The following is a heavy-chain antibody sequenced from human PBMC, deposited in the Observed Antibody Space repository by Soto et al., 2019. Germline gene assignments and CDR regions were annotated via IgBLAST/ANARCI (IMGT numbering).Heavy chain of an antibody. V-gene: IGHV4-59*08. J-gene: IGHJ5*02. Sequence: SETLSLTCTVSGGSISSYYWSWIRQPPGKGLEWIGYIYYSGSTYYNPSLKSRVTISVDTSKNQFSLKLSSVTAADTAVYYCARAIIVLVPAAMVSHWFDPWGQGTLVTVSS. CDR2: IYYSGST. CDR1: GGSISSYY. D-gene: IGHD2-2*01. CDR3: ARAIIVLVPAAMVSHWFDP.